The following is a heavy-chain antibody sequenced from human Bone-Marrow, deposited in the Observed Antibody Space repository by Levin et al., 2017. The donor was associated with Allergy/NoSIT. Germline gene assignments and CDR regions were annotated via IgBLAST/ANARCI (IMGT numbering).Heavy chain of an antibody. CDR2: MKHDGSET. CDR1: GFTFSTYW. V-gene: IGHV3-7*01. J-gene: IGHJ6*02. Sequence: PGGSLRLSCGASGFTFSTYWMTWVRQAPGRGLEWVANMKHDGSETYYVDSVKGRFTISRDNAKDSLYLQMDSLRAEDTALYYCARELRYGDDVPGSDFYGMDGWGQGTTVTVSS. CDR3: ARELRYGDDVPGSDFYGMDG. D-gene: IGHD4-17*01.